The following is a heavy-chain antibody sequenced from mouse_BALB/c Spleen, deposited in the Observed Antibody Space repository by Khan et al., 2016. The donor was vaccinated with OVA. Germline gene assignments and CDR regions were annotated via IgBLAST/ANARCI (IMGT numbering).Heavy chain of an antibody. D-gene: IGHD2-2*01. CDR3: AIIYYGYDWFTY. V-gene: IGHV2-3*01. CDR1: GLSLTNYG. J-gene: IGHJ3*01. Sequence: QVQLKESGPGLVAPSQSLSITCTVSGLSLTNYGISWIRQPPGKGLEWLGVIWGDGSTNYHSSLISTLSFNNDNCKSQVFLKLSSLQTDDTATYYCAIIYYGYDWFTYWGQGTLVTVSA. CDR2: IWGDGST.